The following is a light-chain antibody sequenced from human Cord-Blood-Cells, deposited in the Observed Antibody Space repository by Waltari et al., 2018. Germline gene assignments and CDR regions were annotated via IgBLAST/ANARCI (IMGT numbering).Light chain of an antibody. CDR2: AAS. CDR3: QQSYSTPYT. J-gene: IGKJ2*01. CDR1: QSISSY. Sequence: DIQMTQSPSSLSASVGDRVTITCRASQSISSYLNWYQQKPGKAPKLLIYAASSLQSGVPSRFSGSGSWTDFTLTISSLQPEDFSTYYCQQSYSTPYTFGQGTKREIK. V-gene: IGKV1-39*01.